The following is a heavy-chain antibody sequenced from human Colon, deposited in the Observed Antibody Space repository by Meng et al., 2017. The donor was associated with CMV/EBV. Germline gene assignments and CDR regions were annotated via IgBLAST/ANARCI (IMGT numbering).Heavy chain of an antibody. CDR1: GFSVSDKY. Sequence: GESLKISCAASGFSVSDKYMSWVRQAPGKGLEWVSVVHTGGNSYYADSVKGRFTISRDTSKNRIYLQLDSLRAEDTAVYYCARDLRLTGAFDYWGQGTLVTVSS. CDR3: ARDLRLTGAFDY. J-gene: IGHJ4*02. D-gene: IGHD3-9*01. V-gene: IGHV3-53*01. CDR2: VHTGGNS.